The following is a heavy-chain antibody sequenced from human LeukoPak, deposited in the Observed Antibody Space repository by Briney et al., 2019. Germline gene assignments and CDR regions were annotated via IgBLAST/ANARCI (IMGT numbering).Heavy chain of an antibody. CDR1: GYTFTSYY. V-gene: IGHV1-46*03. J-gene: IGHJ4*02. Sequence: ASVKVSCKASGYTFTSYYMHWVRQAPGQGLEWMGIINPSGGSTSYAQKFQGRVTMTRDTSTSTVYMELSSLRSEDTAVYYCARATIDYAPRHDFDYWGQGTLVTVSS. CDR2: INPSGGST. CDR3: ARATIDYAPRHDFDY. D-gene: IGHD4-17*01.